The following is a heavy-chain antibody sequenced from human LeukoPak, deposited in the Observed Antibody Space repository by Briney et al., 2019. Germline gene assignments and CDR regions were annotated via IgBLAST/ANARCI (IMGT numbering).Heavy chain of an antibody. CDR3: ARGLAIAAFDI. D-gene: IGHD6-19*01. Sequence: GGSVRLSCAASGFTFSSYTMNWVRQAPGKGLEWVSSISSSGIYIYYADSMKGRFTISRDNAKNSLYLQMNSLRAEDTAVYYCARGLAIAAFDIWGQGTMVTVSS. CDR1: GFTFSSYT. CDR2: ISSSGIYI. J-gene: IGHJ3*02. V-gene: IGHV3-21*01.